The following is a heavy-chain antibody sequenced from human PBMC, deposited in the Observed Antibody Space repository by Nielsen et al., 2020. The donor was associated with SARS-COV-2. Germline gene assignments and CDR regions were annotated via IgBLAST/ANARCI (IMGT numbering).Heavy chain of an antibody. CDR2: ISGSGGST. V-gene: IGHV3-23*01. D-gene: IGHD3-22*01. Sequence: GGSLRLSCAASGFTFNIYAMAWVRRAPGRGLEWVSAISGSGGSTYYADSVKGRFTISRDNSKNTLYLQMNSLRAEDTAVYYCAKDVSGSGYLYAFDIWGQGTMVTVSS. CDR3: AKDVSGSGYLYAFDI. J-gene: IGHJ3*02. CDR1: GFTFNIYA.